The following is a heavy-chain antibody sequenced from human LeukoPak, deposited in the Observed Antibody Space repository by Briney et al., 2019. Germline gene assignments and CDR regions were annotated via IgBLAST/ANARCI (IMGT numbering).Heavy chain of an antibody. D-gene: IGHD6-19*01. CDR1: GGSISSYY. Sequence: SETLSLTCTVSGGSISSYYWSWIRQPPGKGLEWIGYIYYSGSTNYNPSLKSRVTISVDTSKNQFSLKLSSVTAADTAVYYCARMSTKQWLPYYFDYWGQGTLVTVSS. V-gene: IGHV4-59*01. CDR2: IYYSGST. CDR3: ARMSTKQWLPYYFDY. J-gene: IGHJ4*02.